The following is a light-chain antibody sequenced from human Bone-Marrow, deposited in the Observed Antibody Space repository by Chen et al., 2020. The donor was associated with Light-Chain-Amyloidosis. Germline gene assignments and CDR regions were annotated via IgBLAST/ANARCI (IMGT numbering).Light chain of an antibody. CDR2: DVS. J-gene: IGLJ1*01. Sequence: QSALTQPASVSGSPGQSFTISCTATSSDVGGYNYVSCYQQHPGKAPKLMIYDVSNLPSGVSNLFSGSKSGNKDALNISGLQAEDEADYYCSSYTSSSTPYVFGTGSKVTVL. CDR3: SSYTSSSTPYV. V-gene: IGLV2-14*01. CDR1: SSDVGGYNY.